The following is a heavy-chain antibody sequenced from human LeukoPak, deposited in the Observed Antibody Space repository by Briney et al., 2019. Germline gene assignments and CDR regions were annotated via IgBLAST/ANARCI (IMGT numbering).Heavy chain of an antibody. D-gene: IGHD3-10*01. CDR2: IYYSGST. CDR3: ARHLDYYGSGSPYDY. Sequence: SETLSLTCTVSGGSISSSSYYWGWIRQPPGKGLEWIGSIYYSGSTYYNPSLKSRVTISVDTSKNQFSLKLSSVTAADTAVYYCARHLDYYGSGSPYDYWGQGTLVTVSS. J-gene: IGHJ4*02. CDR1: GGSISSSSYY. V-gene: IGHV4-39*01.